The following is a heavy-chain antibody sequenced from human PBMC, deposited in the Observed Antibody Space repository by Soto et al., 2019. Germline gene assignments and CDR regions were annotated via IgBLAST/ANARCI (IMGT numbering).Heavy chain of an antibody. CDR2: INPSGGST. Sequence: QVQLVQSGAEVKKPGASVKVSCKASGYTFTSSYMHWVRQAPGQGLEWMGIINPSGGSTSYAQKVQGRVTMTRDTSTRTVYMELSSLRSEDTAVYYCGSGSLKSGSYYNTLDYWGQGTLVTVSS. V-gene: IGHV1-46*01. J-gene: IGHJ4*02. CDR3: GSGSLKSGSYYNTLDY. CDR1: GYTFTSSY. D-gene: IGHD3-10*01.